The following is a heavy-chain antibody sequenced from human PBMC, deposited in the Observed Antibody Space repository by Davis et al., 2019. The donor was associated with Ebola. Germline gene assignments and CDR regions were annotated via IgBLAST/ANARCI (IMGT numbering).Heavy chain of an antibody. D-gene: IGHD6-19*01. CDR2: IGTAGDT. V-gene: IGHV3-13*01. CDR1: GFTFSSYD. J-gene: IGHJ4*02. Sequence: GESLKISCAASGFTFSSYDMHWVRQVTGKGLEWVSAIGTAGDTYYPGSVKGRFTISRDNAKNTLYLQMNSLRAEDTAVYYCARDLSGMHDYWGQGTLVTVSS. CDR3: ARDLSGMHDY.